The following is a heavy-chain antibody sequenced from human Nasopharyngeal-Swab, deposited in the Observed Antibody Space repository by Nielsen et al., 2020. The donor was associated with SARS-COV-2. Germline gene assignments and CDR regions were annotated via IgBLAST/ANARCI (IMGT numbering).Heavy chain of an antibody. CDR2: IYYSGST. Sequence: GSLRLSCTVSGGSISSSSYYWGWIRQPPGKGLEWIGSIYYSGSTYYNPSLTSRVTISVDTSKNQFSMKLSSVTAADTAVYYCVHSSSWYGIGYFDLWGRGTLVTVSS. CDR1: GGSISSSSYY. V-gene: IGHV4-39*01. J-gene: IGHJ2*01. CDR3: VHSSSWYGIGYFDL. D-gene: IGHD6-13*01.